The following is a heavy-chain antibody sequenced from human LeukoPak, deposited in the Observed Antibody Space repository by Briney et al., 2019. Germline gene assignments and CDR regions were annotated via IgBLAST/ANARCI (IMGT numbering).Heavy chain of an antibody. CDR3: ARGLTSSDWYFDL. Sequence: SETLSLTCTVSGGSISTYYWSWIRQPPGKGLEWIAYIHYRGSTNYNPSLRSRVTISVDTSKNQFSLKLSSVTAADTAVYYCARGLTSSDWYFDLWGRGTLVTVSS. V-gene: IGHV4-59*01. D-gene: IGHD4/OR15-4a*01. J-gene: IGHJ2*01. CDR1: GGSISTYY. CDR2: IHYRGST.